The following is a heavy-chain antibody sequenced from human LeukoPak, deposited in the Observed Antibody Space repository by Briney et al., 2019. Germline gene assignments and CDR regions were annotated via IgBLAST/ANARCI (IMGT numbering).Heavy chain of an antibody. Sequence: TGGSLRLSCAASGFTFSSYWMSWVRQAPGKGLEWVANIKKDGSEKYYVDSVKGRFTISRDNAKTSLYLQMNSLRAEDTAVYYCAGDLSGVTGYTYGRGIDYWGQGTLVTVSP. CDR3: AGDLSGVTGYTYGRGIDY. J-gene: IGHJ4*02. D-gene: IGHD5-18*01. CDR2: IKKDGSEK. V-gene: IGHV3-7*01. CDR1: GFTFSSYW.